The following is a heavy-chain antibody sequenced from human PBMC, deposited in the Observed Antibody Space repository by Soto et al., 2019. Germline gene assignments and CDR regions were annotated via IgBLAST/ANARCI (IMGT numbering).Heavy chain of an antibody. CDR3: ATSGHYDFWGGYFFAFNI. D-gene: IGHD3-3*01. CDR1: GYTFTSYY. V-gene: IGHV1-46*01. J-gene: IGHJ3*02. CDR2: INPSGGST. Sequence: GASVKVSCKASGYTFTSYYMHWVRQAPGQGLEWMGIINPSGGSTSYAQKFQGRVTMTRDTSTSTVYMELSSLRSEDTAVYYCATSGHYDFWGGYFFAFNIWGKGTMVTVSS.